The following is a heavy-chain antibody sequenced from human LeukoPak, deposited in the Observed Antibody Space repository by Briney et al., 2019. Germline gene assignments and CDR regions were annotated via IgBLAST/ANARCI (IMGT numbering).Heavy chain of an antibody. CDR3: AKDQNVTIFGVVMQPFDY. Sequence: GGSLRLSCAASGFTFSSYAMSWVRQAPGKGLEWVSAISGSGGSTYYADSVKGRFTISRDNSKNTLYPQMNSLRAEDTAVYYCAKDQNVTIFGVVMQPFDYWGQGTLVTVSS. D-gene: IGHD3-3*01. J-gene: IGHJ4*02. CDR1: GFTFSSYA. V-gene: IGHV3-23*01. CDR2: ISGSGGST.